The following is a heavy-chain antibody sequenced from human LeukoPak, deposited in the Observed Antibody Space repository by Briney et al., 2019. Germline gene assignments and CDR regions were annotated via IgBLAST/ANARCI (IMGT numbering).Heavy chain of an antibody. Sequence: GGSLRLSCAASGFTFSSDWMHWVRQAPGKGLVWVSRINTDGSFTGYVDSVKGRFTISRDNAKNSLSLQMNSLRVEDTAVYYCAREPYGDWYFDLWGRGTLVTVSS. V-gene: IGHV3-74*01. CDR2: INTDGSFT. D-gene: IGHD4-17*01. CDR1: GFTFSSDW. J-gene: IGHJ2*01. CDR3: AREPYGDWYFDL.